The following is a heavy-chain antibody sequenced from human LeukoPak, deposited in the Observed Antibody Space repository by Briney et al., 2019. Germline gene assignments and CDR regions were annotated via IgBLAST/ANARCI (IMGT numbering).Heavy chain of an antibody. V-gene: IGHV3-73*01. D-gene: IGHD3-10*01. CDR3: ASGLGDGGYYLRPLDY. CDR2: IRSKAYTYAT. CDR1: GFTFSGSA. J-gene: IGHJ4*02. Sequence: GGSLRLSCAASGFTFSGSAMHWVRQASGRGLEWIGHIRSKAYTYATVSAASVKGRFTISRDDSKNTAYLQMNSLKTEDTAVYYCASGLGDGGYYLRPLDYWGQGTLVTVSS.